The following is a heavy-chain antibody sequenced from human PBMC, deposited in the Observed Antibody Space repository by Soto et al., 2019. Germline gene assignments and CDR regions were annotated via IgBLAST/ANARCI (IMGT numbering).Heavy chain of an antibody. CDR2: IYSGETT. V-gene: IGHV3-53*01. J-gene: IGHJ4*02. CDR3: TRDGRGLGRLSLFEY. CDR1: GFNVNSDY. Sequence: PGGSLRPSCAASGFNVNSDYMNWVRQTPGKGLEWVASIYSGETTYYADSVRGRFTISSDKSKNTLYFQLSSLRIEETAVYYCTRDGRGLGRLSLFEYWGQGVLVTVSS. D-gene: IGHD1-26*01.